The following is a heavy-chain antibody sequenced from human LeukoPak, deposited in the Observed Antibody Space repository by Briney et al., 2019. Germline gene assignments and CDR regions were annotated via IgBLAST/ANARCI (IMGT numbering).Heavy chain of an antibody. CDR1: GLTFRSYW. CDR3: ARDLAGPPQEAFDI. CDR2: IKQEGSEK. V-gene: IGHV3-7*01. Sequence: GGSLRLSCAASGLTFRSYWMSWVRQAPGKGLEWVANIKQEGSEKHYVDSVTGRFTISRDNTKNSLYLQMNSLRADDTAVYYCARDLAGPPQEAFDIWGQGTMVTVSS. J-gene: IGHJ3*02.